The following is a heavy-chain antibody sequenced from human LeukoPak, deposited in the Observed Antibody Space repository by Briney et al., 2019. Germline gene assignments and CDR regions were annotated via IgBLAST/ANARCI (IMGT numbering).Heavy chain of an antibody. CDR3: AKGRGDY. CDR2: ISYDGSNK. Sequence: GGSLRLSCAASGFTFSSYGMHWVRQAPGKGLEWVAVISYDGSNKYYADSVKGRFTISRDNSKNTLYLQMNSLRAEDTAVYYCAKGRGDYWGQGTLVAVSS. V-gene: IGHV3-30*18. CDR1: GFTFSSYG. J-gene: IGHJ4*02.